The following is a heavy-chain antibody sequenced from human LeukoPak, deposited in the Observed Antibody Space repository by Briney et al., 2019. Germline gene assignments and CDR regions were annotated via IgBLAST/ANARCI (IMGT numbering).Heavy chain of an antibody. J-gene: IGHJ4*02. CDR3: ASGCYDSSGYYVDY. V-gene: IGHV1-69*04. CDR1: GGTFSSYA. D-gene: IGHD3-22*01. Sequence: SVKVSCKASGGTFSSYAISWVRQAPGQGLEWMGRIIPILGIANYAQKFQGRVTITADKSTSTAYMELSSLRSEDTAVYYCASGCYDSSGYYVDYWGQGTLVTVSS. CDR2: IIPILGIA.